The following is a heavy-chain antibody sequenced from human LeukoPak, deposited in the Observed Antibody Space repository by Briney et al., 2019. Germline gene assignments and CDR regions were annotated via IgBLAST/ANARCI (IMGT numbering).Heavy chain of an antibody. CDR3: ARIRSSMTTYDALDI. J-gene: IGHJ3*02. Sequence: PGGSLRLSCAASGFTFSSNWMHWVRQGPGKGLVCVSRINSDGSITIYEDSVKGRFTISRDNAKNTMYLQMNSLRAEDTAVYYCARIRSSMTTYDALDIWGQGRMVTVSS. V-gene: IGHV3-74*01. D-gene: IGHD4-17*01. CDR2: INSDGSIT. CDR1: GFTFSSNW.